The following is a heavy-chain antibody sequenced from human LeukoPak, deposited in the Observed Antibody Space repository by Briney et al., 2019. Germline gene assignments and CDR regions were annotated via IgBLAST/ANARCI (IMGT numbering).Heavy chain of an antibody. CDR3: ARDPGYSSGWGYDY. CDR2: IYSGGST. V-gene: IGHV3-66*01. J-gene: IGHJ4*02. Sequence: GGSLRLSCAASGFTVSSNYMSWVRQAPGKGLEWVSVIYSGGSTYYADSVKGRFTISRDNSKNTLYLQMNSLRAEDTAVYYCARDPGYSSGWGYDYWGQGTLVTVSS. CDR1: GFTVSSNY. D-gene: IGHD6-19*01.